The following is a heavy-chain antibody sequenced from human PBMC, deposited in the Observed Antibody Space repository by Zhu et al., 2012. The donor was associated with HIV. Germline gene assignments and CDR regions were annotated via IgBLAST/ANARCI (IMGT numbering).Heavy chain of an antibody. CDR1: GYSMRSGYY. D-gene: IGHD3-22*01. V-gene: IGHV4-38-2*02. Sequence: QVQLQESGPGSVKPSKTLSLTCSISGYSMRSGYYWGWIRQPPGKDLEWIGSIYHSGTTYYNPSLKSRVTILVDMSEKEFSLKLTSVTAADTAVYYCARGSYYYDSLGAFDLWGQGTTVTVSS. J-gene: IGHJ3*01. CDR2: IYHSGTT. CDR3: ARGSYYYDSLGAFDL.